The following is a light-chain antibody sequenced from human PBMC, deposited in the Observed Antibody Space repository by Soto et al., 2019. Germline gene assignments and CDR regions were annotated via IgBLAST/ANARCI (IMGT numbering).Light chain of an antibody. V-gene: IGKV3-20*01. CDR2: DAS. CDR1: QSVYNNY. J-gene: IGKJ4*01. CDR3: QRYGTSFS. Sequence: EIVLTQSPGTLSLSPGDRATLSCRASQSVYNNYLAWYQQKPGQAPRLLIYDASARFTGIPDRFSGSGSGTESTLTSSRLETEDFAAYYCQRYGTSFSFGGGTNVEIK.